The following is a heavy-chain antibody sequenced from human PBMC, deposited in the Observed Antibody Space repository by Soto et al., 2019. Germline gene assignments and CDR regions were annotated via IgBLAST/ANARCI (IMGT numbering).Heavy chain of an antibody. CDR1: GASRGGVH. Sequence: PSETLSLTCAIYGASRGGVHWTWLRQGPGKGLEWIGELIHGGSTNYNPSLKIRVSFSLDTSKNQFSLHLMSVTAADTAVYYCARSPLGYDSVRQTWREVGDSFDIWGRGTMVNVPS. V-gene: IGHV4-34*12. D-gene: IGHD3-16*01. CDR3: ARSPLGYDSVRQTWREVGDSFDI. J-gene: IGHJ3*02. CDR2: LIHGGST.